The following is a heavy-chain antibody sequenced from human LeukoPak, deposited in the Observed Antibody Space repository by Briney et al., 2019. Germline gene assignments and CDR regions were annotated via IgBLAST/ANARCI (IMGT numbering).Heavy chain of an antibody. D-gene: IGHD6-19*01. Sequence: PGGSLRLSCAASGFTFSSYAMSSVRQAPGKGLEWVSAISGSGGSTYYADSVKGRFTISRDNSKTTLFLQMSSLRAEDTAIYYCAKLIAVTGNDDFWGQGIPVTVSS. CDR2: ISGSGGST. CDR3: AKLIAVTGNDDF. J-gene: IGHJ4*02. CDR1: GFTFSSYA. V-gene: IGHV3-23*01.